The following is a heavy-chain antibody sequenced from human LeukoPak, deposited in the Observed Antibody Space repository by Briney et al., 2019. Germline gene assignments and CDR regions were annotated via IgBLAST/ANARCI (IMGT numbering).Heavy chain of an antibody. J-gene: IGHJ6*02. CDR2: IQSGGNI. V-gene: IGHV3-23*03. D-gene: IGHD1-1*01. CDR1: GFTFSSYA. Sequence: GGSLRLSCAASGFTFSSYAMSWVRQAPGKGLEWVSIIQSGGNIYYADSVKGRFTISRDNSKNTVYLQMNSLRAEDTAVYYCARDRGYAMDVWGQGTTVTVSS. CDR3: ARDRGYAMDV.